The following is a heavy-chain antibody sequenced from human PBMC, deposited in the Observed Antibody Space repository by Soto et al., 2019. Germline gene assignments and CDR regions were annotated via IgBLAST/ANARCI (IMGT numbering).Heavy chain of an antibody. Sequence: ASVKVSCKASGYTFTSYGISWVRQAPGQGLEWMGWISAYNGNTNYAQKLQGRVTMTTHTSTSTAYMELRSLRSDDTAVYYCARSPLMRYCSGGSCPTFYYYYYMDVWGKGTTVTVSS. D-gene: IGHD2-15*01. V-gene: IGHV1-18*01. CDR3: ARSPLMRYCSGGSCPTFYYYYYMDV. CDR2: ISAYNGNT. J-gene: IGHJ6*03. CDR1: GYTFTSYG.